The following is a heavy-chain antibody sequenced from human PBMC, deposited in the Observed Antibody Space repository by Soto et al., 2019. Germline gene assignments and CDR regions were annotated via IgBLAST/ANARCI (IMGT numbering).Heavy chain of an antibody. D-gene: IGHD2-15*01. CDR1: GFTFDDYT. V-gene: IGHV3-43*01. CDR2: ISWDGGST. J-gene: IGHJ6*02. Sequence: EVQLVESGGVVVQPGGSLRLSCAASGFTFDDYTMHWVRQAPGKGLEWVSLISWDGGSTYYTDSVKGRFTISRDNSKNSLYLQMNSLRTEDTALYYCAKDSQRLGYCSGGSCHANYGVDVWGQGTTVTVSS. CDR3: AKDSQRLGYCSGGSCHANYGVDV.